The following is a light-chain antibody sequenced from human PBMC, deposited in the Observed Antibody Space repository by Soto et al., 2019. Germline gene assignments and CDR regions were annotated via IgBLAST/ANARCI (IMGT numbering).Light chain of an antibody. Sequence: QSALTQPPSASGSPGQSVTISCTGTSSDVGGYNYVSWYQQHPGKAPKLMIYEVSKRPSGVPDRFSGSKSGNTASLTVSGLPAEEGGDFYWRPYAGHQHFLVFRGGTQLTVL. J-gene: IGLJ2*01. CDR2: EVS. V-gene: IGLV2-8*01. CDR1: SSDVGGYNY. CDR3: RPYAGHQHFLV.